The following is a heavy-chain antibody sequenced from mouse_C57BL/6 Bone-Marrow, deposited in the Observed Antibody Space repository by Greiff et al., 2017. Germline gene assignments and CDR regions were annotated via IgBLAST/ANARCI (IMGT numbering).Heavy chain of an antibody. V-gene: IGHV1-20*01. D-gene: IGHD1-1*01. CDR1: GYSFTGYF. CDR3: ARSGVTTEGAWFAY. J-gene: IGHJ3*01. Sequence: EVKLQQSGPELVKPGDSVKISCKASGYSFTGYFMNWVMQSHGKSLEWIGRINPYNGDTFYNQKFKGKATLTVDKSSSTAHMELRSLTSEDSAVXYGARSGVTTEGAWFAYWGQGTLVTVSA. CDR2: INPYNGDT.